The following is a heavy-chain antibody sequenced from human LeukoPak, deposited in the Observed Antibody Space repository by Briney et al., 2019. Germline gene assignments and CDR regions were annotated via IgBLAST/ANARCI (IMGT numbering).Heavy chain of an antibody. Sequence: GGSLSLSCAASGFTFTSYAMHWVRQAPGKGLEWVTVISYDGSIKYYADSVKGRFTISRDNSMNTLYLQMNSLRPEDTAVYYCAREADHYYDSSGYSKSPWFDPRGHGTLVTVSS. CDR3: AREADHYYDSSGYSKSPWFDP. D-gene: IGHD3-22*01. V-gene: IGHV3-30-3*01. J-gene: IGHJ5*02. CDR1: GFTFTSYA. CDR2: ISYDGSIK.